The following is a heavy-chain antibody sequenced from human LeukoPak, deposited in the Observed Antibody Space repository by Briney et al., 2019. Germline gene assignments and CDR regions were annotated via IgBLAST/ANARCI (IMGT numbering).Heavy chain of an antibody. Sequence: GGSLRLSCSASGFTFSTYAMHWVSQAPGKGLEYVSAISSDGDSTYNADSVKGRFTISRDNSKNTLYLQMSSLRTEDTAVYYCVRSSASSGPNCFDPWGQGTLVTVSS. V-gene: IGHV3-64D*09. CDR2: ISSDGDST. D-gene: IGHD3-10*01. CDR1: GFTFSTYA. J-gene: IGHJ5*02. CDR3: VRSSASSGPNCFDP.